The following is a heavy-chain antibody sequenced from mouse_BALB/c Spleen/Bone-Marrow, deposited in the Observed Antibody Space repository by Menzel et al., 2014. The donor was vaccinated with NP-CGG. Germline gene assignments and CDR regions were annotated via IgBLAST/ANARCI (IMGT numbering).Heavy chain of an antibody. CDR3: ARWKFGNHGFAY. D-gene: IGHD2-1*01. J-gene: IGHJ3*01. V-gene: IGHV1-7*01. CDR2: INPSTDYT. Sequence: QVQLKESGAELAKPGASVKMSCKASGYTFTSYWMHWVKQRPGQGLEWIGYINPSTDYTEYNQKFKDKATLTADKSSSTAYVQLSSLTSEDSAVYYCARWKFGNHGFAYWGQGTLVTVSA. CDR1: GYTFTSYW.